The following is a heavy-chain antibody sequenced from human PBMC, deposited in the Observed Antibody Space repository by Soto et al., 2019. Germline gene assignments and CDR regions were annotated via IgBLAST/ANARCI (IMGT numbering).Heavy chain of an antibody. Sequence: ASVKVSCKASGYTFTSYGISWVRQAPGQGLEWMGWISAYNGNTNYAQKLQGRVTMTTDTSTSTAYMELRSLRSDDTAVYYCARDPSDILTGHSFDYWGQGTLVTVSS. V-gene: IGHV1-18*01. J-gene: IGHJ4*02. CDR2: ISAYNGNT. CDR3: ARDPSDILTGHSFDY. CDR1: GYTFTSYG. D-gene: IGHD3-9*01.